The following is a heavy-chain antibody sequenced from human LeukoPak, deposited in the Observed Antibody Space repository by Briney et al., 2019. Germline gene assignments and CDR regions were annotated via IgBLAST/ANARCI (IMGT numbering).Heavy chain of an antibody. CDR3: ATDKGYYDSSGYREIDY. CDR1: GYTLTELS. CDR2: FDPEDGET. D-gene: IGHD3-22*01. V-gene: IGHV1-24*01. Sequence: ASVKVSCKVSGYTLTELSMHWVRQAPGKGLEWMGGFDPEDGETIYAQKFQGRVTMTEDTSTDTAYMELSSLRSEDTAVYYCATDKGYYDSSGYREIDYWGQGTLVTVSS. J-gene: IGHJ4*02.